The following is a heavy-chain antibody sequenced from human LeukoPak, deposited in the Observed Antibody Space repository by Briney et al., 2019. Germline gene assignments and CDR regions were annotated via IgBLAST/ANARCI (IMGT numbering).Heavy chain of an antibody. CDR2: ISQDGSET. CDR1: GFTFNSFF. J-gene: IGHJ4*02. D-gene: IGHD7-27*01. CDR3: VRDLGHSRHYFEY. V-gene: IGHV3-7*01. Sequence: GGSLRLSCAASGFTFNSFFLNWVRLTPGGELERVACISQDGSETFYMDSVRGRFTISRDNTKNSLYLQMNSLRAGDTAVYFCVRDLGHSRHYFEYWGQGALVTVSS.